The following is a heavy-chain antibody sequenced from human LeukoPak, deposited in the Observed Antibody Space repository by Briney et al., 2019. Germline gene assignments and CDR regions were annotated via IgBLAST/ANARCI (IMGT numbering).Heavy chain of an antibody. V-gene: IGHV3-7*01. D-gene: IGHD1-14*01. CDR1: GFTFSGHC. J-gene: IGHJ4*02. Sequence: GSLRLSSASSGFTFSGHCISGVRQAPGKGREGVANINQGGSDKYYVESVKGRFTISRDNANNLLYLQMNSLRGEDTAVYYCTRDRSRAEDDWGQGTLVTVSS. CDR3: TRDRSRAEDD. CDR2: INQGGSDK.